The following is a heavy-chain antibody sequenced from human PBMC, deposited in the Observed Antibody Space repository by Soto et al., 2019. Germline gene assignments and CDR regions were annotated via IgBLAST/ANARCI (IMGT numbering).Heavy chain of an antibody. D-gene: IGHD1-1*01. Sequence: LSLTCTVSGGSVISCSYYWSWIRQPPGKGLEWIGYIYYRGSANYNPSLKSRVTISVDASKNQFSLKLNSVTPADTAVYYCARDWDGTTEYLGQGTLVIVSS. CDR1: GGSVISCSYY. CDR3: ARDWDGTTEY. V-gene: IGHV4-61*01. CDR2: IYYRGSA. J-gene: IGHJ4*02.